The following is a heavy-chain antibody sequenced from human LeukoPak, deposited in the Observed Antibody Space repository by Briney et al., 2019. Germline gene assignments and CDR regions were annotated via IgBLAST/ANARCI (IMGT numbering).Heavy chain of an antibody. CDR3: ARTMVRGDLDY. Sequence: AGGSLRLSCAVSGFAFSAYTMNWVRQAPGKGLEWVSYISGGSRDIFYTDSVKGRFTISRDNAKNFLYLQMNSLRAEDTAVYYCARTMVRGDLDYWGQGTLVTVSS. CDR1: GFAFSAYT. J-gene: IGHJ4*02. V-gene: IGHV3-21*05. D-gene: IGHD3-10*01. CDR2: ISGGSRDI.